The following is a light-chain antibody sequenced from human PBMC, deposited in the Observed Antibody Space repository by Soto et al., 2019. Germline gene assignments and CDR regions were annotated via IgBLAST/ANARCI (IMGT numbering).Light chain of an antibody. CDR1: SSNIGAGYD. CDR3: QSYDSSLSGSV. CDR2: GNS. Sequence: QSVLTQPPAVSWAPGQRATISCTGSSSNIGAGYDVHWYQQLPGTAPKLLIYGNSNRPSGVPDRFSGSKSGTSASLAITGLQAEDESDYYCQSYDSSLSGSVFGGGTKLTVL. J-gene: IGLJ2*01. V-gene: IGLV1-40*01.